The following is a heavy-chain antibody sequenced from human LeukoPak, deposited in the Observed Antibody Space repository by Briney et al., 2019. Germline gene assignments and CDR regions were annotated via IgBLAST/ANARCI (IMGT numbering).Heavy chain of an antibody. CDR1: GFTFSAYG. V-gene: IGHV3-23*01. CDR3: AKHWSYCSTTSCFFNYYYYYMDV. J-gene: IGHJ6*03. CDR2: VSGADGTS. Sequence: GGSLRLSCAASGFTFSAYGMSWVRQSPRKGLEWVSGVSGADGTSYYADSVKGRFTISRDNSKSTLYLQMNNLRAEDTAVYYCAKHWSYCSTTSCFFNYYYYYMDVWGKGTTVTVSS. D-gene: IGHD2-2*01.